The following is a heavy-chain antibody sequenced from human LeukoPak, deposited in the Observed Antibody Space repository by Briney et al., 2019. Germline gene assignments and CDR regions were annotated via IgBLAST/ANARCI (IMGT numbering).Heavy chain of an antibody. J-gene: IGHJ6*03. V-gene: IGHV3-48*04. CDR3: ARDSAPCTNGVCYSMYYMDV. CDR2: ISSSSSTI. D-gene: IGHD2-8*01. Sequence: GGSLRLSCAASGFTFSSYSMNWVRQAPGKGLEWVSYISSSSSTIYYADSVKGRFTISRDNAKNSLYLQMNSLRAEDTAVHYCARDSAPCTNGVCYSMYYMDVWGKGTTVTVSS. CDR1: GFTFSSYS.